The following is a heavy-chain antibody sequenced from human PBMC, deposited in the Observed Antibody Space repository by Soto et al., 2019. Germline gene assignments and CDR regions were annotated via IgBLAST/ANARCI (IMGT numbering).Heavy chain of an antibody. V-gene: IGHV4-59*01. CDR1: GGSISSSY. Sequence: SETLSLTCTVSGGSISSSYWSWIRQPPGKGLEWIGYIYYSGSTNYNPSLKSRVTISVDTSKNQFSLKLSSVTAADTAVYYCARERWGSHYFYCGMDVWGQGTTVTVSS. D-gene: IGHD2-21*01. J-gene: IGHJ6*02. CDR3: ARERWGSHYFYCGMDV. CDR2: IYYSGST.